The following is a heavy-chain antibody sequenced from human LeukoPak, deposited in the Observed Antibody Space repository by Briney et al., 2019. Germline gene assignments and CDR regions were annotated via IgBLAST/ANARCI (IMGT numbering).Heavy chain of an antibody. D-gene: IGHD2/OR15-2a*01. CDR3: TTFYSRLTDY. V-gene: IGHV3-7*05. CDR1: GFSFNSYW. CDR2: INQDGSEK. Sequence: LSGGSLRLSCAASGFSFNSYWINWVRQAPGKGLKWLASINQDGSEKYYVDSVKGRFTISRDNAKNSLYLQMNSLRAEDTAVYYCTTFYSRLTDYWGQGTVVTVSS. J-gene: IGHJ4*02.